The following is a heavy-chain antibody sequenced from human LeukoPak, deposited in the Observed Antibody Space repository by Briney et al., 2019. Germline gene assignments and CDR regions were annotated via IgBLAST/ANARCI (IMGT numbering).Heavy chain of an antibody. CDR2: IYTSGST. V-gene: IGHV4-61*02. D-gene: IGHD3-10*01. Sequence: SETLSLTCTVSGGSISSGSYYWSWIRQPAGKGLEWIGRIYTSGSTNYNPSLKSRVTISVDTSKNQFSLKLSSVTAADTAVYYCARGNFELLWFGESSYGMDVWGQGTTVTVSS. CDR3: ARGNFELLWFGESSYGMDV. J-gene: IGHJ6*02. CDR1: GGSISSGSYY.